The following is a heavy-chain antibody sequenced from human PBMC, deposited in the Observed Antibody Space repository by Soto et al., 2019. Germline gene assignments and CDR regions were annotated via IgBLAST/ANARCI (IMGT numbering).Heavy chain of an antibody. Sequence: SETLSLPCRMSRCSNFNYFWTWIRQSPGNRLEWIGDISHTGQTNYNPSLKSRVTLSVDISENEFSLRLASVTPADSALYFCARESSNIYDRHFRLDPWGQGTLVPVSS. CDR2: ISHTGQT. J-gene: IGHJ5*02. CDR1: RCSNFNYF. D-gene: IGHD3-16*01. CDR3: ARESSNIYDRHFRLDP. V-gene: IGHV4-59*01.